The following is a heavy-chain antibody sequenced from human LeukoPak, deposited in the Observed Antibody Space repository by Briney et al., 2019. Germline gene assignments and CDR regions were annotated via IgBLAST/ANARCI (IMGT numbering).Heavy chain of an antibody. CDR3: AGAYSSGRSYFDY. CDR1: DGSISNYY. V-gene: IGHV4-59*01. J-gene: IGHJ4*01. CDR2: IYYSGST. D-gene: IGHD6-19*01. Sequence: SETLSLTCTVSDGSISNYYWSWIRQPPGKGLEWIGYIYYSGSTSYNPSLKSRLTISVDTSKNQFSLRLTSVTAADTAVYFCAGAYSSGRSYFDYWGXXTXVXVSA.